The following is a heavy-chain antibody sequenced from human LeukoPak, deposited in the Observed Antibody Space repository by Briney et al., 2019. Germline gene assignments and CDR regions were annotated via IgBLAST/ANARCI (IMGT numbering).Heavy chain of an antibody. Sequence: PGGSLRLSCAVSGFTFSSYAMSWVRQAPGKGLEWVSAISGSGGSTYYADSVKGRFTISRDNSKNTLYLQMNSLRAEDTAVYYCAKVPFTGYSSGWSSFDYWGQGTLVTVSS. V-gene: IGHV3-23*01. CDR2: ISGSGGST. D-gene: IGHD6-19*01. CDR3: AKVPFTGYSSGWSSFDY. CDR1: GFTFSSYA. J-gene: IGHJ4*02.